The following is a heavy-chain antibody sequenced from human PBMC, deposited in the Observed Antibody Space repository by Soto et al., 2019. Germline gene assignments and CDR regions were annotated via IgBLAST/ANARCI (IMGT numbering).Heavy chain of an antibody. V-gene: IGHV3-23*01. Sequence: PGGSLRLSCAASGFTFSSYAMSWVRQAPGKGLEWVSAISGSGGSTYYADSVKGRFTISRDNSKNMLYLQMNSLRAEDTAVYYCAKKRFNYDFWSGYGSYMDVWGKGTTVTVSS. J-gene: IGHJ6*03. CDR3: AKKRFNYDFWSGYGSYMDV. CDR1: GFTFSSYA. D-gene: IGHD3-3*01. CDR2: ISGSGGST.